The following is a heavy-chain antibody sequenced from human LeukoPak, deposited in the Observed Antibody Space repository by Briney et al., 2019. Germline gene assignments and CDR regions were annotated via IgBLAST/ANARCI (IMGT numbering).Heavy chain of an antibody. CDR2: IIPIFGTA. V-gene: IGHV1-69*05. CDR3: AREIVATMGGNWFDP. CDR1: GGTFSSYA. D-gene: IGHD5-12*01. Sequence: SVKVSCKASGGTFSSYAINWVRQAPGQGLEWMGRIIPIFGTANYAQKFQGRVTITTDESTSTAYMELSSLRSEDTAVYYCAREIVATMGGNWFDPWGQGTLVTVSS. J-gene: IGHJ5*02.